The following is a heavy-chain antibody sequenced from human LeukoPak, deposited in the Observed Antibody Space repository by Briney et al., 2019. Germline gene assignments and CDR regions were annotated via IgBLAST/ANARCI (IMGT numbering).Heavy chain of an antibody. CDR2: IYSSGST. CDR1: GGSITTYY. J-gene: IGHJ4*02. V-gene: IGHV4-4*07. D-gene: IGHD6-13*01. Sequence: SETLSLTCTVSGGSITTYYWSWIRQPAGKALEWIGRIYSSGSTNYNPSLKSRVTMSVDKSKNQFSLRLTSVTAADMAVYYCARDKAGSSSDDYWGQGTLVTVSS. CDR3: ARDKAGSSSDDY.